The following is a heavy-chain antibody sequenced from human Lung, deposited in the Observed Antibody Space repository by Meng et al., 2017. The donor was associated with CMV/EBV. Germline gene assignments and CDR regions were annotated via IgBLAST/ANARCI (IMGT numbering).Heavy chain of an antibody. J-gene: IGHJ5*02. CDR3: ARDPGGYCRNTNCPRWFDP. V-gene: IGHV4-31*03. Sequence: SETXSLXCTVSGGSISSGDYYWSWIRQHPGKGLEWIGYIYYSGNTYYSPSLKSRVTVSVDTSKNQFSLKLSSVTAADTAVYYCARDPGGYCRNTNCPRWFDPWXQRTLVTVSS. D-gene: IGHD2-2*01. CDR1: GGSISSGDYY. CDR2: IYYSGNT.